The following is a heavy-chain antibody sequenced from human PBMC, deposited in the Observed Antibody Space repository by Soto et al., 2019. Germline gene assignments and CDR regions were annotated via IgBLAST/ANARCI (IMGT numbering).Heavy chain of an antibody. CDR3: ARGRFPSVAGRGPLGY. CDR2: INHSGST. Sequence: SETLSLTCTVSGGSFSPNYWSWIRQPPGKGLEWVGEINHSGSTSYNPSLKSRVTISVDTSKNQFSLKLSSVTAADTAVYYCARGRFPSVAGRGPLGYWGQGTLVTVSS. J-gene: IGHJ4*02. V-gene: IGHV4-34*01. D-gene: IGHD6-19*01. CDR1: GGSFSPNY.